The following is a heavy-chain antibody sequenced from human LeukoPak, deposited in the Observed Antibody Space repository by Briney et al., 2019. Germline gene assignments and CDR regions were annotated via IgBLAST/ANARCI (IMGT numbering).Heavy chain of an antibody. CDR2: IGSISSAI. Sequence: GGSPRLSCAASGFTFSSYSMNWVRQAPGKGLEWVSYIGSISSAIYYADSVKGRFTISRDNAKNSLYLQMNSLRAEDTAVYYCARHAPTSSAFDYWGQGTLVTVSS. CDR1: GFTFSSYS. J-gene: IGHJ4*02. CDR3: ARHAPTSSAFDY. V-gene: IGHV3-48*04. D-gene: IGHD6-19*01.